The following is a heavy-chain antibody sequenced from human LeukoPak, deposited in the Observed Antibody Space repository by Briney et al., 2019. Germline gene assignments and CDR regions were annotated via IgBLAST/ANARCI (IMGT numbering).Heavy chain of an antibody. Sequence: GASVKVSCKASGYTFNSYGISWVRQAPGQGLEWMGWITTYNGNTNYIQKLQGRVTMTTDTSTSTAYMELRSLRSDDTAVYYCARGPYYDSWSGAGYWGQGTLVTVSS. J-gene: IGHJ4*02. D-gene: IGHD3-3*01. CDR1: GYTFNSYG. CDR3: ARGPYYDSWSGAGY. CDR2: ITTYNGNT. V-gene: IGHV1-18*01.